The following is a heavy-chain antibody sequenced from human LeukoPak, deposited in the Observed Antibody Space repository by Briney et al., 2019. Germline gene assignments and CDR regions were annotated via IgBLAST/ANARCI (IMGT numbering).Heavy chain of an antibody. CDR1: GYTFTNYG. D-gene: IGHD2-8*01. J-gene: IGHJ4*02. CDR3: ARDPCANGVCYFDF. V-gene: IGHV1-18*01. Sequence: ASVKVSCKASGYTFTNYGISWVRQAPGQGLEWMGWISAYNGNTNYAQKLQGRVTMTADTSTSTAYMELRSLRSDDTAVYYCARDPCANGVCYFDFGGQGTLVTVSS. CDR2: ISAYNGNT.